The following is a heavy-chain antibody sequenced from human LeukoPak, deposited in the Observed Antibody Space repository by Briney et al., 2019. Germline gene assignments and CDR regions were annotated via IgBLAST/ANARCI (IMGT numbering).Heavy chain of an antibody. CDR1: GGSISSGDYY. D-gene: IGHD3-22*01. CDR2: IYYSGST. Sequence: SETLSLTCTVSGGSISSGDYYWSWIRQPPGKGLEWIGYIYYSGSTNYNPSLKSRVTISLDTSKNQFSLKVTSVTAADTAVYYCARGRYYESSGYFVYYFDYWGQGTLVTVSS. J-gene: IGHJ4*02. V-gene: IGHV4-61*08. CDR3: ARGRYYESSGYFVYYFDY.